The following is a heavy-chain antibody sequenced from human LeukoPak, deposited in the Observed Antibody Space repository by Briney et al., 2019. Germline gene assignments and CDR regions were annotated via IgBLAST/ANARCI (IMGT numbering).Heavy chain of an antibody. Sequence: GESLKISCKGSGYSFTSYWIGWVRQMPGKGLEWMGIIYPGDSDTRYSPSFQGQVTISADKSISTAYLQWSSLKASDTAMYYCARHRGWPINYYNGVDVWGQGTTVTVSS. CDR3: ARHRGWPINYYNGVDV. V-gene: IGHV5-51*01. D-gene: IGHD5-12*01. J-gene: IGHJ6*02. CDR1: GYSFTSYW. CDR2: IYPGDSDT.